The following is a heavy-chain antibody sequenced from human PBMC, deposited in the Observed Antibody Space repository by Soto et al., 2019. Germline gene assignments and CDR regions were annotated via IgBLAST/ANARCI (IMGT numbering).Heavy chain of an antibody. CDR2: IYYSGST. J-gene: IGHJ4*02. D-gene: IGHD5-12*01. CDR3: ARIVREYSGYDPVYYFDY. CDR1: GGSISSYY. V-gene: IGHV4-59*01. Sequence: SETLSLTCTVSGGSISSYYWSWIRQPPGKGLEWIGYIYYSGSTNYNPSLKSRVTISVDTSKNQFSLKLSSVTAADTAVYYCARIVREYSGYDPVYYFDYWGQGTLVTVSS.